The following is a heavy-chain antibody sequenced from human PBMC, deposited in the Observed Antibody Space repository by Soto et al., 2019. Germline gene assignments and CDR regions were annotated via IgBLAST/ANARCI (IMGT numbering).Heavy chain of an antibody. V-gene: IGHV5-10-1*01. CDR1: GYSFTSHW. D-gene: IGHD3-10*01. Sequence: EVQLVQSGGEMKKPGESVRISCKCSGYSFTSHWISWVRQMPGKGLEWMGRIDPSDTYTNYSPSLQGHVTISADESINTAYLKWSSLNSSDTAIYYCARHRACVLCWFGDYWGQGTLITVSS. CDR2: IDPSDTYT. CDR3: ARHRACVLCWFGDY. J-gene: IGHJ4*02.